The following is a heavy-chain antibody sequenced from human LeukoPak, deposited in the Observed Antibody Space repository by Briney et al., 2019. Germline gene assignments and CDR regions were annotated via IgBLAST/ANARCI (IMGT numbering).Heavy chain of an antibody. CDR3: AKDRETTASGTFDY. CDR2: ISEDGINK. CDR1: GFTFSNYG. V-gene: IGHV3-30*18. Sequence: GGSLRLSCAASGFTFSNYGMHCVRQAPGKGLEWVAGISEDGINKYYADSVKGRFTISRDNSNNTLFLQMNSLRAEDTAVYYCAKDRETTASGTFDYWGQGALVTVSS. D-gene: IGHD1-14*01. J-gene: IGHJ4*02.